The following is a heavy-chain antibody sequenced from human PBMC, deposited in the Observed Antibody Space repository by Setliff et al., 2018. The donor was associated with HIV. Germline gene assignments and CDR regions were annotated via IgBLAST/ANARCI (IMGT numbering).Heavy chain of an antibody. CDR1: GFTFSSHW. CDR2: INQDGSEK. J-gene: IGHJ4*02. Sequence: PGGSLRLSCAVFGFTFSSHWMVWVRQAPGKGLEWVANINQDGSEKNYVDSVKGRFTITRDNAKNSLFLQMNSLRAEDTAVYYCARGQTSVTLQFDHWGQGTLVTVSS. CDR3: ARGQTSVTLQFDH. D-gene: IGHD4-17*01. V-gene: IGHV3-7*01.